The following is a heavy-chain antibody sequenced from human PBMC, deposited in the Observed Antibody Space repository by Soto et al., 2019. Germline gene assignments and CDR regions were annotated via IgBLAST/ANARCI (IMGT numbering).Heavy chain of an antibody. V-gene: IGHV4-31*03. D-gene: IGHD7-27*01. CDR3: ARWGRTRRWFDP. CDR1: GGSISSGGYY. CDR2: IYYSGST. J-gene: IGHJ5*02. Sequence: QVQLQESGPGLVKPSQTLSLTCTVSGGSISSGGYYWSWIRQHPGKGLEWIGYIYYSGSTYYNPSLTSRVTISVDTCKNQFSLELSSVTAADTAVYYCARWGRTRRWFDPWGQGTLVTVSS.